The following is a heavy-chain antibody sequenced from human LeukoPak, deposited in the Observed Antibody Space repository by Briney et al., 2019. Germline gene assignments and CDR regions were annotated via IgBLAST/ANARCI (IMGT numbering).Heavy chain of an antibody. J-gene: IGHJ6*02. CDR1: GFTFSSYG. CDR3: AKEASTVTAVYYYYYFGMDV. CDR2: ISYDGSNR. V-gene: IGHV3-30*18. D-gene: IGHD4-17*01. Sequence: RYLRCNSAASGFTFSSYGMHRLRHAPGQGLVGVAVISYDGSNRDYAASVKGRFTITRDNSKNTLYLQMNSLRGEDTAVYYCAKEASTVTAVYYYYYFGMDVWGQGTTVTVSS.